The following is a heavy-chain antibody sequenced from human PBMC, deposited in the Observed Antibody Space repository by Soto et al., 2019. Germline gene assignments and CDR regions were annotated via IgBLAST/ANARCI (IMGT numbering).Heavy chain of an antibody. J-gene: IGHJ4*02. CDR1: GHTFTGYY. Sequence: ASVKVSCKASGHTFTGYYMHWVRQAPGQGLEWMGWINPNSGGTNYAQKFQGRVTMTRDTSISTTYMELSRLRSDDTAVYYCARRGNYYGSGSYHYWGQGTLVTV. V-gene: IGHV1-2*02. CDR3: ARRGNYYGSGSYHY. D-gene: IGHD3-10*01. CDR2: INPNSGGT.